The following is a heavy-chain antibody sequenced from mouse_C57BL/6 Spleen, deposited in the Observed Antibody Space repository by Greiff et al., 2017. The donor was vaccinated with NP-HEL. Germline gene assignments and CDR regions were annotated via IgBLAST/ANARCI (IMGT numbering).Heavy chain of an antibody. D-gene: IGHD3-2*02. CDR2: IYPSDSEN. CDR1: GYTFTSYW. CDR3: ARSSGYVDY. V-gene: IGHV1-61*01. Sequence: QVQLKQPGAELVRPGSSVKLSCKASGYTFTSYWLDWVKQRPGQGLEWIGNIYPSDSENHYNQKFKDKATLTVDKSSSTAYMQLSSLTSEDSAVYYCARSSGYVDYWGQGTTLTVSS. J-gene: IGHJ2*01.